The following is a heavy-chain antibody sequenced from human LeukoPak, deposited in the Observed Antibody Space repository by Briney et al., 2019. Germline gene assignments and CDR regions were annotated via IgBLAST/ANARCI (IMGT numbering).Heavy chain of an antibody. CDR3: ARAMWSYYDILTGYYPNFDY. J-gene: IGHJ4*02. V-gene: IGHV3-30-3*01. D-gene: IGHD3-9*01. CDR2: ISYDGSNK. Sequence: GGSLRLSCAASGFTFSSYAMHWVRQAPGKGLEWVAVISYDGSNKYYADSVKGRFTISRDNSKNTLYPQMNSLRAEDTAVYYCARAMWSYYDILTGYYPNFDYWGQGTLVTVSS. CDR1: GFTFSSYA.